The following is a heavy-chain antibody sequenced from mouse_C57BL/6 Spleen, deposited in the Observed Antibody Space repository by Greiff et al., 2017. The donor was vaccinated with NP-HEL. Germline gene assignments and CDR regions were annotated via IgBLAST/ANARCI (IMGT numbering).Heavy chain of an antibody. D-gene: IGHD2-1*01. J-gene: IGHJ4*01. Sequence: VQLQQSGPELVKPGASVKISCKASGYSFTDYNMNWVKQSNGKSLEWIGVINPNYGTTSYNQKFKGKATLTVAQSSSTAYMQLNSLTSEDSAVYDCARPDGNYGDYAMDYWGQGTSVTVSS. CDR1: GYSFTDYN. CDR2: INPNYGTT. CDR3: ARPDGNYGDYAMDY. V-gene: IGHV1-39*01.